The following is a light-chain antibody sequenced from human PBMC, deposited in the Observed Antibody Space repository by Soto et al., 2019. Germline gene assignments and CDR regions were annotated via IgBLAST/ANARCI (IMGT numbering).Light chain of an antibody. J-gene: IGKJ1*01. Sequence: EIVMMQSPATLSVSPGERATLSCRASQSVSSNLALYQQKPGQAPRLLIYGASTRATGIPARFSGSGSGTEFTLTISSLQSEDFAVYYCQQYNNWPPWTFGQGTKVDIK. CDR2: GAS. CDR3: QQYNNWPPWT. CDR1: QSVSSN. V-gene: IGKV3-15*01.